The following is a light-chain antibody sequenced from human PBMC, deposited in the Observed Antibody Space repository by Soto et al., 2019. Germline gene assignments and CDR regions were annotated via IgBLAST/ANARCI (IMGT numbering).Light chain of an antibody. CDR3: SSYSSSNTPYV. V-gene: IGLV2-14*01. J-gene: IGLJ1*01. CDR2: EVS. Sequence: QSVLTQPASVSGSPGQSITIACTGASSDGGGYRYVSWFQQHPGKAPKLMIYEVSNRPSGVSIRFSGSKSGNTASLTISGLQAEDEADYYCSSYSSSNTPYVLGTGTKVTVL. CDR1: SSDGGGYRY.